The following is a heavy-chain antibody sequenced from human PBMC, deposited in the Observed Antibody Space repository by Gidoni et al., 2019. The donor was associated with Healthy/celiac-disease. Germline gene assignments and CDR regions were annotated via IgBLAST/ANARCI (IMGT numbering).Heavy chain of an antibody. J-gene: IGHJ5*02. V-gene: IGHV4-39*01. CDR2: IYYSGST. D-gene: IGHD3-10*01. CDR1: GGSIRTSSYY. Sequence: QLQLQESGPGLVKPSETLSLTCPVSGGSIRTSSYYWGWIRQPPGKGLEWIGSIYYSGSTYYNPSLKSRVTISVDTSKNQFSLKLSSVTAADTAVYYCARSVQGIMVRGPRFDPWGQGTLVTVSS. CDR3: ARSVQGIMVRGPRFDP.